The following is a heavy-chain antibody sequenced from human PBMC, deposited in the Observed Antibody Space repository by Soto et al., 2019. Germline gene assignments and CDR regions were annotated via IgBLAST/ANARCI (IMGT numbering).Heavy chain of an antibody. CDR3: AGQYSSSSWWFDP. CDR1: GGSISSGGYS. J-gene: IGHJ5*02. V-gene: IGHV4-30-2*01. Sequence: PSETLSLTCAVSGGSISSGGYSWSWIRQPPGKGLEWIGYIYHSGSTYYNPSLKSRVTISVDRSKNQFSLKLSSVTAADTAVYYCAGQYSSSSWWFDPWGQGXLVTVYS. D-gene: IGHD6-6*01. CDR2: IYHSGST.